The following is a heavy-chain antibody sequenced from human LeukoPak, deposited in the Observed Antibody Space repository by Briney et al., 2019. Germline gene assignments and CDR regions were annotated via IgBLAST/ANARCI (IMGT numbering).Heavy chain of an antibody. CDR3: ARDRNTDFWSGYYTNYFDY. Sequence: GGSLGLSCAGSGFTFSTYWMSWVRQAPGKGLEWVANIKQDGSEKYYVDTVKGRFTISRDNAKNSLYLQMNSLRAEDTAVYYCARDRNTDFWSGYYTNYFDYWGQGTLVTVSS. CDR2: IKQDGSEK. J-gene: IGHJ4*02. V-gene: IGHV3-7*01. CDR1: GFTFSTYW. D-gene: IGHD3-3*01.